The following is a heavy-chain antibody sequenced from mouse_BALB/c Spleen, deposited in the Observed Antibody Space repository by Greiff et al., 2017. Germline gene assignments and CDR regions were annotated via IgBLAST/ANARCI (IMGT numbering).Heavy chain of an antibody. J-gene: IGHJ4*01. V-gene: IGHV3-2*02. CDR2: ISYSGST. CDR3: ASPAAMDY. CDR1: GYSITSDYA. Sequence: DVQLQESGPGLVKPSQSLSLTCTVTGYSITSDYAWNWIRQFPGNKLEWMGYISYSGSTSYNPSLKSRISITRDTSKNQFFLQLNSVTTEDTATYYCASPAAMDYWGQGTSVTVSS.